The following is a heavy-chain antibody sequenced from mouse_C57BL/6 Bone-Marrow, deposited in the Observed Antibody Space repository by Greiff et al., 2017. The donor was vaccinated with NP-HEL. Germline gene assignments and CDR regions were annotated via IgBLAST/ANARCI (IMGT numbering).Heavy chain of an antibody. Sequence: VQLQQPGTELVKPGASVKLSCKASGYTFTSYWMHWVKQRPGQGLEWIGNINPSNGGTNYNEKFKSKATLTVDKSSSTAYMQLSSLTSEDSAVFCCAGSGGGLFSTDYWGQGTTLTVSS. CDR3: AGSGGGLFSTDY. D-gene: IGHD3-1*01. CDR1: GYTFTSYW. V-gene: IGHV1-53*01. J-gene: IGHJ2*01. CDR2: INPSNGGT.